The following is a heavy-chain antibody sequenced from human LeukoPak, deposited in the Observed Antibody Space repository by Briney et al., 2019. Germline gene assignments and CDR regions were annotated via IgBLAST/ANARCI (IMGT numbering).Heavy chain of an antibody. V-gene: IGHV3-21*01. D-gene: IGHD3-22*01. Sequence: GGSLRLSCAASGFTFSSYTMHWVRQAPGKGLEWVSSISSGGSFTDYSDSLKGRFTISRDTAKNSLYLQMNSLRADDTAVYYCATGGQYYHGSLDSWGQGTLVTVSS. J-gene: IGHJ4*02. CDR3: ATGGQYYHGSLDS. CDR1: GFTFSSYT. CDR2: ISSGGSFT.